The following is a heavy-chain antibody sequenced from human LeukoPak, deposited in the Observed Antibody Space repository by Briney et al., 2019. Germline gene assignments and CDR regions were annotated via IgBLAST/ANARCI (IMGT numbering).Heavy chain of an antibody. Sequence: SETLSLTCTVSGGSISSYYWSWIRQPPGKGLEWIGYIYYSGSTNYNPSLKSRVTISVDTSKNQFSLKLSSVTAADTAVYYCARVVEDAFDIWGQGTMVTVSS. CDR2: IYYSGST. V-gene: IGHV4-59*01. CDR3: ARVVEDAFDI. D-gene: IGHD2-15*01. J-gene: IGHJ3*02. CDR1: GGSISSYY.